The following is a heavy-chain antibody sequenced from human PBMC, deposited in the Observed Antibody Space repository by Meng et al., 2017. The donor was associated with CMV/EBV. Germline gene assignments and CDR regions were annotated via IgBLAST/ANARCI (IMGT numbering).Heavy chain of an antibody. CDR2: IYSGGST. J-gene: IGHJ6*02. D-gene: IGHD2-2*01. Sequence: GESLKISCAASGFTVSSNYMSWVRQAPGKGLEWVSVIYSGGSTYYADSVKGRFTISRDNYKNTLYLQMNSLRAEDTAVYYCARPSEGYYYGMDVWGQGTTVTVSS. CDR3: ARPSEGYYYGMDV. CDR1: GFTVSSNY. V-gene: IGHV3-53*01.